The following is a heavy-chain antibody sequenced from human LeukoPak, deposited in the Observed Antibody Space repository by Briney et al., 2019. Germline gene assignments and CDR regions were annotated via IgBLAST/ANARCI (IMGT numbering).Heavy chain of an antibody. CDR3: ARLRDGDYGGYFDY. Sequence: SETLSLTCTVSGGPISSYYWSWIRQPPGEGLEWIGYISHSGSTKYNSSLKSRTIISADMSKNQFSLKLSSVTAADTALYYCARLRDGDYGGYFDYWGQGTLVTASS. V-gene: IGHV4-59*08. CDR1: GGPISSYY. J-gene: IGHJ4*02. CDR2: ISHSGST. D-gene: IGHD4-23*01.